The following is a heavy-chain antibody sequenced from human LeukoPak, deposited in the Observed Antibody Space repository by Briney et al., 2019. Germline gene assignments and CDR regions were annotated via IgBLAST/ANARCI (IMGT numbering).Heavy chain of an antibody. J-gene: IGHJ5*02. CDR1: GGSLSGYY. Sequence: HPSETLSLTCAVYGGSLSGYYWSWIRQPPGKGLEWIGEINHSGSTYYNPSLKSRVTISVDTSKNQFSLKLSSVTAADTAVYYCARGTGRWNWFDPWGQGTLVTVSS. CDR3: ARGTGRWNWFDP. V-gene: IGHV4-34*01. CDR2: INHSGST. D-gene: IGHD4-23*01.